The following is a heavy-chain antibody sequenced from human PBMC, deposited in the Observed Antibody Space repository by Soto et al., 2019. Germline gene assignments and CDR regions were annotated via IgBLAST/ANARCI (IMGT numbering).Heavy chain of an antibody. CDR2: IGGSGDSA. Sequence: GGSLRLSCAASGFTFSSYAMTWVRQVPGEGLEWVSAIGGSGDSAYYADSVKGRFTISRDNSKNTLYLQMNSLRAEDTALYYCAKSGAAVAAYYYYMDVWGKGTTVTVSS. CDR3: AKSGAAVAAYYYYMDV. V-gene: IGHV3-23*01. D-gene: IGHD6-19*01. J-gene: IGHJ6*03. CDR1: GFTFSSYA.